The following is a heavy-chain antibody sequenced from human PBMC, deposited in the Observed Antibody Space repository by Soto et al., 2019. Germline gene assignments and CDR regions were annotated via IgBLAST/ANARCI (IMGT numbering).Heavy chain of an antibody. Sequence: QVQLVQSGAEVKMPGSSVKVSCRASGDTFSSYTVNWLRQAPGRGLEWMGRIIPVLTTTDYAQKFRGRVTITADKSSNTVSMELTSLSSDDTAVYYCARRRYCGYDCYHKHYYGMDVWGQGTTVTVAS. D-gene: IGHD2-21*02. CDR2: IIPVLTTT. CDR3: ARRRYCGYDCYHKHYYGMDV. J-gene: IGHJ6*02. V-gene: IGHV1-69*08. CDR1: GDTFSSYT.